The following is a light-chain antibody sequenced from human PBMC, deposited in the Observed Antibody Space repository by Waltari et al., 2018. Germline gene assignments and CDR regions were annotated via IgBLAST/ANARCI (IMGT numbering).Light chain of an antibody. CDR3: QNHERSPAG. Sequence: IVLTQSPGTLSLSPGERATLSCRASQSISRYLAWYQKKPGQAPRLLIYAASSRSTGMPDRFSGRGFGTDCSLTISRLGPEDFAGYCWQNHERSPAGFGQGTKVEIK. J-gene: IGKJ1*01. V-gene: IGKV3-20*01. CDR1: QSISRY. CDR2: AAS.